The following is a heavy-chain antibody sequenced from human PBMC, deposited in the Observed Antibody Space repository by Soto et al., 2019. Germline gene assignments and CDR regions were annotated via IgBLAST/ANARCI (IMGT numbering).Heavy chain of an antibody. V-gene: IGHV1-69*13. CDR1: GGTFSSYA. Sequence: ASVKVSCKASGGTFSSYAISWVRQAPGQGLEWMGGIIPIFGTANYAQKFQGRVTITADESTSTAYMELSSLRSEDTAVYYCASVYCSSTSCYRYYYYGMDVWGQGTTVTVSS. D-gene: IGHD2-2*01. CDR2: IIPIFGTA. J-gene: IGHJ6*02. CDR3: ASVYCSSTSCYRYYYYGMDV.